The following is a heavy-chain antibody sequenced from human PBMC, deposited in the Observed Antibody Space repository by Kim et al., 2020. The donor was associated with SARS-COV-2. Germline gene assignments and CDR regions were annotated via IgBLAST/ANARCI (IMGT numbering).Heavy chain of an antibody. V-gene: IGHV3-21*01. CDR3: ARDKDCTNGVCYPWFDP. Sequence: SVKGRCSISSDNAKNLLYLQMNSLGAEDTAVYYCARDKDCTNGVCYPWFDPWGQGTLVTVSS. J-gene: IGHJ5*02. D-gene: IGHD2-8*01.